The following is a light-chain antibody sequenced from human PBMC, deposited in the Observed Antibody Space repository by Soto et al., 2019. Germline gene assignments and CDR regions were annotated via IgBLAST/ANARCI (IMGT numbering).Light chain of an antibody. CDR1: NIGRKS. J-gene: IGLJ1*01. Sequence: SYVLTQPPSVSVAPGQTARITCGGNNIGRKSVHWYQQKPGQAPVLVVYDVSDRPSGIPERFSGSNSGNTATLTISRVEGGDEAEYYCQVWDSSGDHLYVFGTGTKLTVL. CDR2: DVS. CDR3: QVWDSSGDHLYV. V-gene: IGLV3-21*02.